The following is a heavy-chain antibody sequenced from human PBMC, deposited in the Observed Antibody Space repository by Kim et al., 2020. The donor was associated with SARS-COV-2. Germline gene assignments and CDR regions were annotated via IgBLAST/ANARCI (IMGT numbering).Heavy chain of an antibody. Sequence: SETLSLTCTVSGGSISSSSYYWGWIRQPPGKGLEWIGSIYYSGSTYYNPSLKSRVTISVDTSKNQFSLKLSSVTAADTAVYYCASETYFDWLLSDAFDIWGQGTMVTVSS. CDR3: ASETYFDWLLSDAFDI. CDR2: IYYSGST. J-gene: IGHJ3*02. CDR1: GGSISSSSYY. V-gene: IGHV4-39*01. D-gene: IGHD3-9*01.